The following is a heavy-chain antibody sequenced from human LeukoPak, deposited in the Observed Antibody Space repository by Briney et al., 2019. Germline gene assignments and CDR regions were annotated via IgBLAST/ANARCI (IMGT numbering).Heavy chain of an antibody. CDR3: ARDPPYSSSPHGAFDI. V-gene: IGHV1-18*01. CDR2: ISAYNGNT. Sequence: ASVKVSCKASGYTFTSYGISWVRQAPGQGLEWIGWISAYNGNTNYAQKLQGRVTMTTDTSTSTAYMELRSLRSDDTAVYYCARDPPYSSSPHGAFDIWGQGTMVTVSS. CDR1: GYTFTSYG. J-gene: IGHJ3*02. D-gene: IGHD6-6*01.